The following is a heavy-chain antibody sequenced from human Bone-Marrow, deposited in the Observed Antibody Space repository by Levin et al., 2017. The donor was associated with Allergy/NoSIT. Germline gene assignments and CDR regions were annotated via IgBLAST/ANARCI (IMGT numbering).Heavy chain of an antibody. V-gene: IGHV3-21*01. J-gene: IGHJ4*02. Sequence: GASVKVSCAASGFAFSSYHMNWVRQAPGKGLEWVSSIDATSSYIYYADSMKGRFTISRDNAKNSLYLQMNSLRAEDTAVYYCARDPNYCTITTCYRDYWGQGTLVTVSS. D-gene: IGHD2-2*01. CDR1: GFAFSSYH. CDR2: IDATSSYI. CDR3: ARDPNYCTITTCYRDY.